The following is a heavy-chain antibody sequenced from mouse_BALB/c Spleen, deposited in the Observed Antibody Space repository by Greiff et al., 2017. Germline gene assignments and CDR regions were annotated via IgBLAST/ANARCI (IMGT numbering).Heavy chain of an antibody. D-gene: IGHD2-14*01. Sequence: EVKLMESGPGLVKPSQSLSLTCSVTGYSITSGYYWNWIRQFPGNKLEWMGYISYDGSNNYNPSLKNRISITRDTSKNQFFLKLNSVTTEDTATYYCARGGYYRYDGDYWGQGTTLTVSS. CDR1: GYSITSGYY. V-gene: IGHV3-6*02. CDR3: ARGGYYRYDGDY. J-gene: IGHJ2*01. CDR2: ISYDGSN.